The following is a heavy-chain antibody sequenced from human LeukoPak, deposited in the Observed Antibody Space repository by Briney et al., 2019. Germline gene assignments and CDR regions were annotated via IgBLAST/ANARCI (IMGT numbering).Heavy chain of an antibody. J-gene: IGHJ3*02. V-gene: IGHV3-74*01. Sequence: QPGGSLRLSCAASGFTFSNYWMHWVRQAPGKGLVWVSRINSDARSTSYADSVKGRFTISRDNAKNTLYLQMNSLRAEDTAVYYCAKDDEMAQNITPDAFDIWGQGTMVTVSS. CDR3: AKDDEMAQNITPDAFDI. CDR1: GFTFSNYW. D-gene: IGHD5-24*01. CDR2: INSDARST.